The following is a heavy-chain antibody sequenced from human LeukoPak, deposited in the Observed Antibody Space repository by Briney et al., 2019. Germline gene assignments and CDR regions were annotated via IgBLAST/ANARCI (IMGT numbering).Heavy chain of an antibody. CDR3: ARVEVAMGYFDY. J-gene: IGHJ4*02. D-gene: IGHD5-12*01. CDR2: ISSSSSYI. CDR1: GFTFSSYS. V-gene: IGHV3-21*01. Sequence: GGSLRLSCAASGFTFSSYSMNWVRQAPGKGLEWDSSISSSSSYIYYADSVKGRFTISRDNAKNSLYLQMNSLRAEDTAVYYCARVEVAMGYFDYWGQGTLVTVSS.